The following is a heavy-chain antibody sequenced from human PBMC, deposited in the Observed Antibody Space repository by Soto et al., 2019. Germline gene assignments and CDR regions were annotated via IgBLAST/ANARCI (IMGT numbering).Heavy chain of an antibody. CDR1: GGTFSSYA. J-gene: IGHJ1*01. Sequence: SVKVSCKASGGTFSSYAISWVRQAPGQGLVCMGGIIPVFGTANYAQKFQGRVTINADESTSTVYMELSSLRSEDTAVYYCARGWNDFPHWGQGTLVTVSS. D-gene: IGHD1-1*01. CDR3: ARGWNDFPH. CDR2: IIPVFGTA. V-gene: IGHV1-69*13.